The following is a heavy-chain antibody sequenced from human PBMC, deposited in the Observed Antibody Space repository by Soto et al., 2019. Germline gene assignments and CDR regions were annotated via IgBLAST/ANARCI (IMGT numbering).Heavy chain of an antibody. CDR3: ARDPRGIAYFAFDI. CDR2: IYYSGST. D-gene: IGHD2-21*01. CDR1: GGSISSYY. J-gene: IGHJ3*02. V-gene: IGHV4-59*01. Sequence: SETLSLTCTVSGGSISSYYWSWIRQPPGKGLEWIGYIYYSGSTNYNPSLKSRVTISVDTSKNQFSLKLSSVTAADTAVYYCARDPRGIAYFAFDIWGQGTMVTDSS.